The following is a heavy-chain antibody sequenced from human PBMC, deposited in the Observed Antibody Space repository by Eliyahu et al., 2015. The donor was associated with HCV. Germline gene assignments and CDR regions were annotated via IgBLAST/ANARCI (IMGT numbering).Heavy chain of an antibody. V-gene: IGHV4-59*01. Sequence: QVQLQESGPGLVKPSETLSLTCTVSGGSISSYYWSWIRQPPGKGLEWIGYIYYRWSTNYNPSLKSRVTISVDTSKNQFSLKLSSVTAADTAVYYCARVSDYDYVWGSYRYNWYFDLWGRGTLVTVSS. CDR3: ARVSDYDYVWGSYRYNWYFDL. D-gene: IGHD3-16*02. J-gene: IGHJ2*01. CDR2: IYYRWST. CDR1: GGSISSYY.